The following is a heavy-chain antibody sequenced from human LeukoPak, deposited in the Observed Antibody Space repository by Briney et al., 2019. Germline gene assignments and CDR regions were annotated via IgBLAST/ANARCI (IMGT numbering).Heavy chain of an antibody. CDR1: GDSVSSSSAA. CDR2: TYYRSKWYN. CDR3: AREDYGGNSGTYFEY. V-gene: IGHV6-1*01. Sequence: RSQTLSLTCAISGDSVSSSSAAWNWTRQSPSRGLEWLGRTYYRSKWYNDYAVSVRGRITVNPDTSRNQFSLQLNSVTPEDSAVYYCAREDYGGNSGTYFEYWGQGTLLTVSS. J-gene: IGHJ4*02. D-gene: IGHD4-23*01.